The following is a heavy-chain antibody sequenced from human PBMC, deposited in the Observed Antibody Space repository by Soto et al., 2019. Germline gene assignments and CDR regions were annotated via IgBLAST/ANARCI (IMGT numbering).Heavy chain of an antibody. CDR3: ARDRGYSYGLDYSYYYGMDV. CDR2: IIPILGIA. D-gene: IGHD5-18*01. J-gene: IGHJ6*02. CDR1: GGTFSSYA. Sequence: ASVKVSCKASGGTFSSYAISWVRQAPGQGLEWMGGIIPILGIANYAQKFQGRVTITADKSTSTAYMELSSLRSEDTAVYYCARDRGYSYGLDYSYYYGMDVWGQGTTVTVSS. V-gene: IGHV1-69*10.